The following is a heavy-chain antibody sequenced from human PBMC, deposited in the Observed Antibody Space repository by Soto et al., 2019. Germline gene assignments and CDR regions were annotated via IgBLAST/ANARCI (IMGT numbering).Heavy chain of an antibody. Sequence: QLQLVQSGAEVKKPGSSVKVSCKASGGTFSSYAISWVRQAPGQGLEWMGGIIPIFGTANYAQKFQGRVTITADESTSTAYMXLSSLRSEDTAVYYCARGGCSGGSCPYYYYGMDVWGQGTTVTVSS. J-gene: IGHJ6*02. D-gene: IGHD2-15*01. CDR1: GGTFSSYA. CDR3: ARGGCSGGSCPYYYYGMDV. V-gene: IGHV1-69*01. CDR2: IIPIFGTA.